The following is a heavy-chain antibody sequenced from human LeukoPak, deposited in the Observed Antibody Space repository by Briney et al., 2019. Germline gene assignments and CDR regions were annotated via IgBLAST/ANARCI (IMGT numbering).Heavy chain of an antibody. J-gene: IGHJ4*02. CDR1: GYTFSNHG. Sequence: ASVKVSCKASGYTFSNHGITWVRQAPGQGLEWMGWIFPHNGDTHYAQKLQGRVTLTTDTSTSTAYMELRSLKSDDTAVYFCARRKGVEVPGNDYWGRGTLVTVSS. CDR2: IFPHNGDT. D-gene: IGHD2-2*01. CDR3: ARRKGVEVPGNDY. V-gene: IGHV1-18*01.